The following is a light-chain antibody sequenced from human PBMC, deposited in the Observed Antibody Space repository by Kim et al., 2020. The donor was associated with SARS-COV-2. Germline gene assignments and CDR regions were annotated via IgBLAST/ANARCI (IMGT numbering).Light chain of an antibody. V-gene: IGLV3-19*01. CDR3: NSRDSNDNVL. CDR1: SLRSYY. Sequence: ALGQTVRITCQGDSLRSYYATWYQQKPGQAPILVLYGKNNRPSGIPDRFSGSSSGNTASLTITGTQAGDEADYYCNSRDSNDNVLFGGGTQLTVL. J-gene: IGLJ2*01. CDR2: GKN.